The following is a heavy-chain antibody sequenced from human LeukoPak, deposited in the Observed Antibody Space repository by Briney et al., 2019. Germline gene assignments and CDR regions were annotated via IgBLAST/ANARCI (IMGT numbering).Heavy chain of an antibody. J-gene: IGHJ4*02. Sequence: GASVNVSCKASGYTFTSYGISWVRQAPGQGLEWMGWISAYNGNTNYAQKLQGRVTMTTDTSTSTAYMELRSLRSDDTAVYYCARDQYDSSGYTPFDYWGQGTLVTVSS. CDR1: GYTFTSYG. D-gene: IGHD3-22*01. CDR3: ARDQYDSSGYTPFDY. V-gene: IGHV1-18*01. CDR2: ISAYNGNT.